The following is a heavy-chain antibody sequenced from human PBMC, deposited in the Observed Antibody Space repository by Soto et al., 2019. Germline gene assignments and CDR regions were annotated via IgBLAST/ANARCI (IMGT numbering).Heavy chain of an antibody. CDR3: ARAWTATAGWANWFDL. D-gene: IGHD6-13*01. CDR1: GGSIITSTYY. J-gene: IGHJ5*02. CDR2: IYYTGTT. V-gene: IGHV4-31*03. Sequence: PSETLSLTCTVSGGSIITSTYYWGWIRQPPGKGLEWIGYIYYTGTTNYNPSLKSRLTMSVDTSKTQFSLKLSSVTAADTAVYYCARAWTATAGWANWFDLWGHGTLVTVSS.